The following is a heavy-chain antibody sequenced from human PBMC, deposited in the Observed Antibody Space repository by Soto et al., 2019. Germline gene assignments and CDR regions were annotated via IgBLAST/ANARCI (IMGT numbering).Heavy chain of an antibody. V-gene: IGHV4-39*01. CDR2: IYYSGST. CDR1: GHSITSTSYY. J-gene: IGHJ6*02. D-gene: IGHD6-19*01. Sequence: TLDILYLTFTLYGHSITSTSYYWGWIRQPPGKGLEWIGSIYYSGSTYYNPSLKSRVTISVDTSKNQFSLKLSSVTAADTAVYYCARSSGYYGMDAWGQGTTVT. CDR3: ARSSGYYGMDA.